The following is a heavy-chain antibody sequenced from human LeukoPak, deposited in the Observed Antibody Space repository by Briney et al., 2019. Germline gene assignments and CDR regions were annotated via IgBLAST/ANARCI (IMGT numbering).Heavy chain of an antibody. CDR1: GGTFSSYA. J-gene: IGHJ4*02. V-gene: IGHV1-69*01. D-gene: IGHD5-24*01. CDR3: AYSDGPTRPFDY. CDR2: IIPIFATS. Sequence: SVTVSCKASGGTFSSYAFSWVRQAPGQGLEWMGGIIPIFATSNYAQKFQGRVTITADESSSTAYMELSSLRSEDTAVYYCAYSDGPTRPFDYWGQGTLVTVSS.